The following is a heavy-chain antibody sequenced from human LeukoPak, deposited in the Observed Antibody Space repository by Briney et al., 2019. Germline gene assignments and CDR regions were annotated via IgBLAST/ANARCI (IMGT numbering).Heavy chain of an antibody. Sequence: SETLSLTCTVSGGSISSYYWSWIRQPPGKGLEWIGYIYYSGSTNHNPSLKSRVTISVDASKNQFSLKLSSLTAADTAVYYCARVPDSNYPYYFDYWGQGTLVTVSS. D-gene: IGHD4-11*01. V-gene: IGHV4-59*01. CDR1: GGSISSYY. J-gene: IGHJ4*02. CDR2: IYYSGST. CDR3: ARVPDSNYPYYFDY.